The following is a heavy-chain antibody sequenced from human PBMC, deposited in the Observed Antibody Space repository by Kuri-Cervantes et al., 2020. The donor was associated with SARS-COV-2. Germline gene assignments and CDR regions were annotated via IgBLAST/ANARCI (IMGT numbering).Heavy chain of an antibody. Sequence: ASVKVSCKASGYTFASYDINWVRQATGQGLEWMGWMNPNSGNTGYAQKFQGRVTMTRNTSISTAYMELSSLRSEDTAVYYCATRTGFGELIFDYWGQGTLVTVSS. CDR1: GYTFASYD. V-gene: IGHV1-8*01. CDR2: MNPNSGNT. J-gene: IGHJ4*02. D-gene: IGHD3-10*01. CDR3: ATRTGFGELIFDY.